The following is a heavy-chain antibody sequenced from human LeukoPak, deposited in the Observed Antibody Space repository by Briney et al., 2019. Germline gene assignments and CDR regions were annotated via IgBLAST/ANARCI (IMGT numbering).Heavy chain of an antibody. D-gene: IGHD6-13*01. Sequence: PSETLSLTCTVSGGSVRRGNYYWTWIRQPAGSGLEWIGRIYTSGTTDYNPSLRTRVTISVDASRNQFSLNLSSVTAADTAVYYCARGGVAAVGSTDYWGQGILVTVSS. V-gene: IGHV4-61*02. CDR3: ARGGVAAVGSTDY. J-gene: IGHJ4*02. CDR2: IYTSGTT. CDR1: GGSVRRGNYY.